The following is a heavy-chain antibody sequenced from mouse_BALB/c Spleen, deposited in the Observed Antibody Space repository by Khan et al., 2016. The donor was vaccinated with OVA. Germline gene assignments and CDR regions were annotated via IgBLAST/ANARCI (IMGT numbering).Heavy chain of an antibody. Sequence: QIQLVQSGPELKKPGETVKISCKASGYTFTNYGMNWVKQAPGKGLKWMGWINTYTGEPTYADDFKGRFAFSLETSASTAYLQINNLKNEDMATYFRAREGYYYGSYWYFDVWGAGTTVTVSS. J-gene: IGHJ1*01. V-gene: IGHV9-1*02. CDR1: GYTFTNYG. CDR3: AREGYYYGSYWYFDV. CDR2: INTYTGEP. D-gene: IGHD1-1*01.